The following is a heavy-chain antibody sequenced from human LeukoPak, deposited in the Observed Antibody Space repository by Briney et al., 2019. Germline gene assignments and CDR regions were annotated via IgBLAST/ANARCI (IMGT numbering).Heavy chain of an antibody. J-gene: IGHJ4*02. CDR1: GFTFSDYY. Sequence: GGSLRLSCVASGFTFSDYYMTWIRQAPGKGLEWVSYISGSSSSINYADSVKGRFATSRDNARNSLYLQMNSLRVEDTAVYYCARAPYSSSWYYFDFWGQGTLVTVSS. CDR2: ISGSSSSI. CDR3: ARAPYSSSWYYFDF. V-gene: IGHV3-11*03. D-gene: IGHD6-13*01.